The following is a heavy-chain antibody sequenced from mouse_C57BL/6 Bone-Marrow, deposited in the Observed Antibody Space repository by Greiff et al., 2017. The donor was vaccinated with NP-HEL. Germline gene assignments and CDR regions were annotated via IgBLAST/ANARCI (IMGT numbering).Heavy chain of an antibody. Sequence: QVQLQQPGAELVKPGASVKLSCKASGYTFTSYWMQWVKQRPGQGLEWIGEIDPSDSYTNYNQKFKGKATLTVDTSSSPAYMQLSSLTSEDSAVYYCARSTYDYDDFAYWGQGTLVTVSA. J-gene: IGHJ3*01. D-gene: IGHD2-4*01. CDR1: GYTFTSYW. CDR3: ARSTYDYDDFAY. V-gene: IGHV1-50*01. CDR2: IDPSDSYT.